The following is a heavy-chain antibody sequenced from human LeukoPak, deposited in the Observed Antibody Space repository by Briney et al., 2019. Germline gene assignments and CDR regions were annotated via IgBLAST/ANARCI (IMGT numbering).Heavy chain of an antibody. CDR2: ISAYNGNT. CDR1: GYTFTSYG. V-gene: IGHV1-18*01. D-gene: IGHD6-19*01. J-gene: IGHJ4*02. Sequence: ASVKVSCKASGYTFTSYGISWVRQAPGQGLEWMGWISAYNGNTTYAQKLQGRVTMTTDTSTSTAYMELRSLRSDDTAVYYCARDSSGWSNFDYWGQGTLVTVSS. CDR3: ARDSSGWSNFDY.